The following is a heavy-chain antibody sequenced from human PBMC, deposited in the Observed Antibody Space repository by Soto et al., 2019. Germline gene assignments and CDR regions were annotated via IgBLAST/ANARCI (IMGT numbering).Heavy chain of an antibody. CDR2: INPFDGSR. D-gene: IGHD2-2*03. V-gene: IGHV1-46*03. CDR3: SRVDPRETSPFDH. Sequence: ASVKVSCKASGYIFTSYYIHWVRHAPGQGLEWMGWINPFDGSRMFAQSFQGRVTMTRDTSTSTVYMEVSSLRSEDTAVYYCSRVDPRETSPFDHWG. J-gene: IGHJ4*01. CDR1: GYIFTSYY.